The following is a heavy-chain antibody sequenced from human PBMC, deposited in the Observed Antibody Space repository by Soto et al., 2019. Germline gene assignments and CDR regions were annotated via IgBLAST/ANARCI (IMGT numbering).Heavy chain of an antibody. J-gene: IGHJ3*02. CDR2: IKQDGSEK. V-gene: IGHV3-7*01. D-gene: IGHD2-2*01. CDR3: ARDRIVVKPAPDAFDI. CDR1: GFTFSSYW. Sequence: LRLSCAASGFTFSSYWMSWVRQAPGKGLEWVANIKQDGSEKYYVDSVKGRFTISRDNSKNTLYLQMNSLRAEDTAVYYCARDRIVVKPAPDAFDICGQRTMVTVSS.